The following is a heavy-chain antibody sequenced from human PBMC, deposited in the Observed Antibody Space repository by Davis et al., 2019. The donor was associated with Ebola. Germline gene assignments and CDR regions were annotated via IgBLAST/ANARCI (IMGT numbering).Heavy chain of an antibody. CDR2: ISAYNGNT. J-gene: IGHJ4*02. Sequence: AASVTVSCKASGYTFTSYGISWVRQAPGQGLEWMGWISAYNGNTNYAQKLQGRVTMTTDTSTSTAYMELRSLRSDDTAVYYCARDSVQQWLVQNFDYWGQGTLVTVSS. CDR1: GYTFTSYG. V-gene: IGHV1-18*01. CDR3: ARDSVQQWLVQNFDY. D-gene: IGHD6-19*01.